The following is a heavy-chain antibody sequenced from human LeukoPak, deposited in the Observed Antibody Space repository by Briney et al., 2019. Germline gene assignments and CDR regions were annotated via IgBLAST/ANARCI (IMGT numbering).Heavy chain of an antibody. CDR3: ARDDGRTAISP. V-gene: IGHV4-4*07. J-gene: IGHJ5*02. D-gene: IGHD2-21*02. Sequence: SETLSFTCAVSGGSISRDYWSWIRQPAGNRLEWIGRIYISGGTNYNPSLKSRVTLSLDMSNNQLSLTLNSVTAADTAVYYCARDDGRTAISPWGQGTLVTVAS. CDR1: GGSISRDY. CDR2: IYISGGT.